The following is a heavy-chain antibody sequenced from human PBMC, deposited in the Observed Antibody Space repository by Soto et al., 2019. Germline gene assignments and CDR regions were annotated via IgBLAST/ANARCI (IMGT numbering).Heavy chain of an antibody. D-gene: IGHD4-17*01. CDR1: GFTFSNYP. J-gene: IGHJ6*02. CDR3: ARGYGGNSFGEYGMDV. V-gene: IGHV3-30-3*01. Sequence: PGGSLRLSCAAAGFTFSNYPMDWVRQAPGKGLEWVAVISYDGSIKYDADSVKGRFTVSRDNSKSTLYLQMNSLRTEDTAVYYCARGYGGNSFGEYGMDVWGQGTTVTVSS. CDR2: ISYDGSIK.